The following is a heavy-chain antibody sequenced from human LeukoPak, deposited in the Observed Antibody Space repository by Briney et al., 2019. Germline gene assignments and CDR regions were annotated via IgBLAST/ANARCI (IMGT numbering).Heavy chain of an antibody. CDR1: GGSFSGYY. V-gene: IGHV4-34*01. D-gene: IGHD2-15*01. Sequence: PSETLSLTCAVYGGSFSGYYWSWIRQPPGKGLEWIGEINHSGSTNYNPSLKSRVTISVDTSKNQFSLKLSSVTAADTAVYYCARVVAATGDYFDYWGQGTLVTVSS. CDR2: INHSGST. J-gene: IGHJ4*02. CDR3: ARVVAATGDYFDY.